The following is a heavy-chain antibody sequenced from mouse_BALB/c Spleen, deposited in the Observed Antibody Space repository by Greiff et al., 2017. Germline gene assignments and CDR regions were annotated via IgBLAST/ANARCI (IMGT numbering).Heavy chain of an antibody. J-gene: IGHJ1*01. CDR2: ISSGGST. Sequence: DVMLVESGGGLVKPGGSLKLSCAASGFTFSSYAMSWVRQTPEKRLEWVASISSGGSTYYPDSVKGRFTISRDNARNILYLQMSSLRSEDTAMYYCARGSLHYYRYDGAFWGAGTTVTVSS. CDR1: GFTFSSYA. D-gene: IGHD2-14*01. V-gene: IGHV5-6-5*01. CDR3: ARGSLHYYRYDGAF.